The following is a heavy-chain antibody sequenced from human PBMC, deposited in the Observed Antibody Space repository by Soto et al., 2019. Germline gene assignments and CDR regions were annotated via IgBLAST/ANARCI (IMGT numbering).Heavy chain of an antibody. V-gene: IGHV1-69*04. D-gene: IGHD6-6*01. CDR3: ARDLLRPGGSSFCCFDY. Sequence: GASVKVSCKASGGTFSSYTISWVRQAPGQGLEWMGRIIPILGIANYAQKFQGRVTITADKSTSTAYMELSSLRSEDTAVYYCARDLLRPGGSSFCCFDYWGQGTLVTLSS. CDR1: GGTFSSYT. J-gene: IGHJ4*02. CDR2: IIPILGIA.